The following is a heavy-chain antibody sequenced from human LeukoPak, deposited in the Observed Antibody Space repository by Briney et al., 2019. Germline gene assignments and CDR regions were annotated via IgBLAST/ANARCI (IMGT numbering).Heavy chain of an antibody. CDR1: GFTFSSYA. V-gene: IGHV3-23*01. J-gene: IGHJ4*02. Sequence: GGSLRLSCAASGFTFSSYAMSWVRQAPGKGLEWVSAISGSGGSTYYADSVKGRFTISRDNSKNTLYLQMNSLRAEDTAVYYCGMVGSIAVAGPRDYWGQGTLVTVSS. CDR2: ISGSGGST. CDR3: GMVGSIAVAGPRDY. D-gene: IGHD6-19*01.